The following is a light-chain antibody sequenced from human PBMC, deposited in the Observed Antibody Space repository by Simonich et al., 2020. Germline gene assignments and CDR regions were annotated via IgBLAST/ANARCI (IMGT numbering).Light chain of an antibody. V-gene: IGLV2-11*01. J-gene: IGLJ3*02. CDR1: SSDVGGYNY. CDR2: DVS. CDR3: CSYAGSYTWV. Sequence: QSALTQPRSVSGSPGQSVTISCTGTSSDVGGYNYVSWYQQHPGKAPNIMIYDVSQRPSGVPARFSGSKSGNTASLTISGLQAEDEADYYCCSYAGSYTWVFGGGTKLTVL.